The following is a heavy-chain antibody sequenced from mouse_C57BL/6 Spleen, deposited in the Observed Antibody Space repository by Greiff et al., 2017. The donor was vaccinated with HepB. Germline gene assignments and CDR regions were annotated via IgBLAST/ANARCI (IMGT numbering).Heavy chain of an antibody. J-gene: IGHJ3*01. Sequence: VQLQQSGPELVKPGASVKISCKASGYTFTDYYMNWVKQSHGKSLEWIGDINPNNGGTSYNQKFKGKATLTVDKSSSTAYMELRSLASEDSAVYYCASLYCYWFAYWGQGTLVTVSA. V-gene: IGHV1-26*01. CDR3: ASLYCYWFAY. CDR1: GYTFTDYY. CDR2: INPNNGGT. D-gene: IGHD1-1*01.